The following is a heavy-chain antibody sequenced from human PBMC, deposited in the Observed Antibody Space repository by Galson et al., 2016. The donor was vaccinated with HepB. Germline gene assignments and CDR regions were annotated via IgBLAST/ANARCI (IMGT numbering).Heavy chain of an antibody. V-gene: IGHV3-21*01. D-gene: IGHD3-10*01. J-gene: IGHJ6*02. CDR1: GFTFSSYS. CDR3: AREDSGSYYNPYYYYYGMDV. Sequence: SLRLSCAASGFTFSSYSMNWVRQAPGKGPEWVSSISSSSSYIYYADSVKGRFTISRDNAKNSLSLQMNSLRAEDTAVYYCAREDSGSYYNPYYYYYGMDVWGQGTTVTVSS. CDR2: ISSSSSYI.